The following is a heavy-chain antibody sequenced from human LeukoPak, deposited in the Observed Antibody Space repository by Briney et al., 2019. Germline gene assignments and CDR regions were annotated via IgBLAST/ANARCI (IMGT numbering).Heavy chain of an antibody. Sequence: ASVKVSCKASGHTFTGYYMHWVRQAPGQGLEWMGWINPNSGGTNYAQKLQGRVTMTTDTSTSTAYMELRSLRSDDTAVYYCARVGIAVAGTGDYWGQGTLVTVSS. D-gene: IGHD6-19*01. CDR3: ARVGIAVAGTGDY. J-gene: IGHJ4*02. CDR2: INPNSGGT. CDR1: GHTFTGYY. V-gene: IGHV1-2*02.